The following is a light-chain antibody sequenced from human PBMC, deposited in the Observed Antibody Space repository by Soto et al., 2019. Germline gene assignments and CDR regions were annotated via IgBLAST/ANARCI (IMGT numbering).Light chain of an antibody. V-gene: IGLV2-14*03. CDR1: SSDVGGYNY. CDR3: TSFTSSSTWV. CDR2: EVS. J-gene: IGLJ3*02. Sequence: QSALTQPASVSGSPGQSITFSCTGTSSDVGGYNYVSWFQQHPGKAPKLKIYEVSNRPSGVSNRFSGSKSGYTASLTISELQAEDEADYYCTSFTSSSTWVFGGGTQLTVL.